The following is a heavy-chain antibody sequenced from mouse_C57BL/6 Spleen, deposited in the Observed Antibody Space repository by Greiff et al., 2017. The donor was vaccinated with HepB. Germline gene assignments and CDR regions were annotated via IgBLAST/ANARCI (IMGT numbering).Heavy chain of an antibody. CDR3: ARHYYGSSYLYWYVDV. V-gene: IGHV1-52*01. D-gene: IGHD1-1*01. J-gene: IGHJ1*03. Sequence: QVQLQQSGAELVRPGSSVKLSCKASGYTFTSYWMHWVKQRPIQGLEWIGNIDPSDSETHYNQTFKDKATLTVDKSSSTAYMQLSSLTSEDSAVYYCARHYYGSSYLYWYVDVWGTGTTVTVSS. CDR2: IDPSDSET. CDR1: GYTFTSYW.